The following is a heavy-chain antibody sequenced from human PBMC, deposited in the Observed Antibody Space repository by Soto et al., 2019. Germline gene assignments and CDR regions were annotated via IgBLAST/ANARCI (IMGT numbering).Heavy chain of an antibody. V-gene: IGHV1-69*01. Sequence: QVQLVQSGAEVKKPGSSVKVSCKASGGTFSSYAISWVRQAPGQGLEWMGGIIPISDTTNYAQKFQGRVTITADESTSTAYMELSSLKSEDTAVYYCARAHGSSTSLAIYYYYYSGMDVWGQGTTVTVSS. D-gene: IGHD2-2*01. CDR2: IIPISDTT. J-gene: IGHJ6*02. CDR1: GGTFSSYA. CDR3: ARAHGSSTSLAIYYYYYSGMDV.